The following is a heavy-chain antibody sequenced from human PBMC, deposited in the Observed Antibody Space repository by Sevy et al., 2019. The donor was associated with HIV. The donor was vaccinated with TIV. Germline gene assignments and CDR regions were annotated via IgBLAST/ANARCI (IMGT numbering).Heavy chain of an antibody. CDR3: AKGPIVVVPAAMDWFDP. D-gene: IGHD2-2*01. CDR2: ISGSGGST. J-gene: IGHJ5*02. V-gene: IGHV3-23*01. CDR1: GFTFSSYA. Sequence: GGSLRLSCVASGFTFSSYAMSWVRQAPGKGLEWVSAISGSGGSTYYADSVKGRFTISRDNSKNTLYLQMNSLRAEDTAVYYCAKGPIVVVPAAMDWFDPWGQGTLVTVSS.